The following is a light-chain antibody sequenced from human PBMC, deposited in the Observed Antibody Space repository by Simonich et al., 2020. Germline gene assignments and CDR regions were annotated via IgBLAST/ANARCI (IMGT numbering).Light chain of an antibody. CDR1: QGISSY. CDR3: QQFNSYPLT. Sequence: DIQLTQSPSFLSASVGDRVTNTYRASQGISSYLAWYQQKPGKAPKLLIYAASTLQSGVPSRFSGSGSGTEFTLTISSLQPEDFATYYCQQFNSYPLTFGGGTKVEIK. J-gene: IGKJ4*01. V-gene: IGKV1-9*01. CDR2: AAS.